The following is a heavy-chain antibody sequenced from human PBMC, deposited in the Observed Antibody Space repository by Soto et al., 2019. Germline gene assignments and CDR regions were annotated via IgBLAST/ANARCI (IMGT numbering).Heavy chain of an antibody. J-gene: IGHJ5*02. CDR3: SRVVGALGHWFDP. CDR2: ISAYNYNT. Sequence: QVQLVQSGAEVKKPGASVKVSCKASGYTFTSYGLSWVRQALGQGLEWMGRISAYNYNTNYAQKLQGRVTMTTDTSTSTAYMELRSLRSDDTAVYSCSRVVGALGHWFDPWGQGTLVTVSS. CDR1: GYTFTSYG. V-gene: IGHV1-18*01. D-gene: IGHD1-26*01.